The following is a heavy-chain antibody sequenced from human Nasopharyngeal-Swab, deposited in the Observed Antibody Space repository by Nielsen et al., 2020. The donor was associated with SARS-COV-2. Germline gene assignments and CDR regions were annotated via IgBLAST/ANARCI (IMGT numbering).Heavy chain of an antibody. D-gene: IGHD4-17*01. V-gene: IGHV3-21*01. J-gene: IGHJ6*02. Sequence: GESLKISCAASGFTFSSYSMNWVRQAPGKGLEWVSSISSSSSYIYYADSVKGRFTISRDNAKNSLYLQMNGLRAEDTAVYYCARGSRDYENNYYYYGMDVWGQGTTVTVSS. CDR1: GFTFSSYS. CDR3: ARGSRDYENNYYYYGMDV. CDR2: ISSSSSYI.